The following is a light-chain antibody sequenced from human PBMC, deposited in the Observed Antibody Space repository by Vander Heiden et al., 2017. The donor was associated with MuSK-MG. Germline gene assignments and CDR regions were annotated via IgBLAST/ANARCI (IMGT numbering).Light chain of an antibody. CDR3: QQCCNAPWT. CDR1: QCVSSY. J-gene: IGKJ1*01. V-gene: IGKV3-11*01. CDR2: DAS. Sequence: IVLTQSPATLSLSPGERATLSCRASQCVSSYLAWYQQKPGQAPRLLIYDASNRATGSPARFSGSGSGTDFTLTIISLEPEDFAGYYCQQCCNAPWTFGQGTKVEIK.